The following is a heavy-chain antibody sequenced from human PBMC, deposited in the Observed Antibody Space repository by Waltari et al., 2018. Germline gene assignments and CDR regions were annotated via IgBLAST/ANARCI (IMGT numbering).Heavy chain of an antibody. CDR1: GFTFNNYA. V-gene: IGHV3-23*01. CDR3: ARVLRMGDLPHLS. CDR2: IRAGGATT. J-gene: IGHJ5*02. Sequence: EMQQLESGGGLVQPGGSLRLSCATSGFTFNNYAMNWVRQAPGKGLEWVSAIRAGGATTYYADSMKGRFTISRDNSKNTLYLQMNSLRAEDTAVYYCARVLRMGDLPHLSWGQGTLVTVSS. D-gene: IGHD3-16*01.